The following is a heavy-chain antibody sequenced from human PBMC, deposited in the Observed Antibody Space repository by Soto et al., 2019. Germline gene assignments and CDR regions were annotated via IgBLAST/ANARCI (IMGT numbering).Heavy chain of an antibody. CDR1: GGSISSYY. CDR2: IYYSGST. CDR3: ARHAYVTEDYYGMDV. D-gene: IGHD3-16*01. V-gene: IGHV4-59*08. J-gene: IGHJ6*02. Sequence: SETLSLTCTVSGGSISSYYWSWIRQPPGKGLEWIGEIYYSGSTNYNPSPKSRVTISVDTSKNQFSLKASDTAMYYCARHAYVTEDYYGMDVWGQGTTVTVSS.